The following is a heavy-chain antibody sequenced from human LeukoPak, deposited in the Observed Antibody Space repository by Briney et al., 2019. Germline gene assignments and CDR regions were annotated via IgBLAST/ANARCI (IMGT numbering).Heavy chain of an antibody. J-gene: IGHJ4*02. V-gene: IGHV3-30*18. D-gene: IGHD6-19*01. CDR3: AKWTSQWLETDY. Sequence: PGGSLRLSCAASGFTFSSYGMHWVRQAPGKGLEWVAVISYDGSNKYYADSVKGRFTISRDNSKNTLYLQMNSLRAEDTAVYYRAKWTSQWLETDYWGQGTLVTVSS. CDR1: GFTFSSYG. CDR2: ISYDGSNK.